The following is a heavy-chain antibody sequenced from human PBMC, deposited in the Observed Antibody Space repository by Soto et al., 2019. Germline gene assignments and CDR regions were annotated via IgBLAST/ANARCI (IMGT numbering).Heavy chain of an antibody. V-gene: IGHV3-23*01. CDR2: MSGSGDAA. CDR3: AKKVTIYAVDPADY. CDR1: GFTFSDYG. J-gene: IGHJ4*02. Sequence: EVQLLESGGGLVQPGGSLRLSCAASGFTFSDYGMSWVRQAPGKGLEWVSVMSGSGDAAYYADSVKGRFTISRDNFKNTLYLQMNSLRAEDTAVYFCAKKVTIYAVDPADYWGQGTQVAVSS. D-gene: IGHD3-3*01.